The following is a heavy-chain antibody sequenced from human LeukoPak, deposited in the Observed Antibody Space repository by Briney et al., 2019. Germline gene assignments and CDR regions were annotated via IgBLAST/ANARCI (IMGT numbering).Heavy chain of an antibody. J-gene: IGHJ4*02. D-gene: IGHD3-10*01. Sequence: SETLSLTCTVSNGTISTYYWSWIRQPPGKGLEWIGYIYHSGGTNYNPSLKSRVTISVDTSKNQFSLRLNSVTATDTAVYYCARATMGLSYFDYWGQGTPVTVSS. V-gene: IGHV4-59*01. CDR1: NGTISTYY. CDR3: ARATMGLSYFDY. CDR2: IYHSGGT.